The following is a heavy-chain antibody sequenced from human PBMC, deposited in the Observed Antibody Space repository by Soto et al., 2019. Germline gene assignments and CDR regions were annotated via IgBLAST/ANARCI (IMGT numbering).Heavy chain of an antibody. CDR1: GFTFSSYG. D-gene: IGHD2-15*01. CDR2: ISYDGSNK. Sequence: PGGSLRLSCAASGFTFSSYGMHWVRQAPGKGLEWVAVISYDGSNKYYADSVKGRFTISRDNSKNTLYLQMNSLRAEGTAVYYCAKDRDNVVVVAATPEYYGMDVWGQGTTVTVSS. J-gene: IGHJ6*02. CDR3: AKDRDNVVVVAATPEYYGMDV. V-gene: IGHV3-30*18.